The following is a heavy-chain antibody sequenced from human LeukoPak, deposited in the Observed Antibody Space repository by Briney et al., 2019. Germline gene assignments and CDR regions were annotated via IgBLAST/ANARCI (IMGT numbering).Heavy chain of an antibody. CDR1: GFTFSSYG. J-gene: IGHJ4*02. CDR3: AKDRRALYSIAAAGTFDY. D-gene: IGHD6-13*01. CDR2: ISYDGSNK. V-gene: IGHV3-30*18. Sequence: HPGRSLRLSCAASGFTFSSYGMHWVRQAPGKGLERVAVISYDGSNKYYADSVKGRFTISRDNSKNTLYLQMNSLRAEDTAVYYCAKDRRALYSIAAAGTFDYWGQGTLVTVSS.